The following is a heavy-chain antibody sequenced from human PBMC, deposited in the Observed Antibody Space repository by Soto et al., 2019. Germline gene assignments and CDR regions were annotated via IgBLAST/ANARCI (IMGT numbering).Heavy chain of an antibody. V-gene: IGHV3-7*01. Sequence: PGGSLRLSCAASGFTFSSYWMSWVRQAPGKGLEWVANIKQDGSEKYYVDSVKGRFTISRDNAKNSLYLQMNSLRAEDTAVYYCARDNCSGGSCYLNYYYYYMDVWGKGTTVTVSS. CDR2: IKQDGSEK. CDR1: GFTFSSYW. D-gene: IGHD2-15*01. CDR3: ARDNCSGGSCYLNYYYYYMDV. J-gene: IGHJ6*03.